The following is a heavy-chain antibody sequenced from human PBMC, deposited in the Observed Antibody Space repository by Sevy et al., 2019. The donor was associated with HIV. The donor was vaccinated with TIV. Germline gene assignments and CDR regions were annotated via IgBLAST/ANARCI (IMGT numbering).Heavy chain of an antibody. D-gene: IGHD6-13*01. J-gene: IGHJ4*02. CDR1: GFTLSDHY. CDR3: ATHAGIAAAGRVFDY. CDR2: IRNKADSYTT. Sequence: GGSLRLSCAASGFTLSDHYMEWVRQAPGKGLEWVGRIRNKADSYTTEYAASVKGRFTSSREDSKNSLYLLMNSLKTEDTAVYYCATHAGIAAAGRVFDYWGQGTLVTVSS. V-gene: IGHV3-72*01.